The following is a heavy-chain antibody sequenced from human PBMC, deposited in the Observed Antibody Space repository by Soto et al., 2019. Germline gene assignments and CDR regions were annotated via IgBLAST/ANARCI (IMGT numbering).Heavy chain of an antibody. D-gene: IGHD6-6*01. J-gene: IGHJ6*02. Sequence: QVQVVESGGGVVQPGRSLRLSCAASGFTFSHYGMHWVRQAPSKGLEWVAVIWYDGINQYYVDSVKGRFTISRDNSKKTLYLQMDSLRAEDTAVYYCARAAYSTSPYHYGLDVWGQGTTVTVSS. CDR1: GFTFSHYG. CDR2: IWYDGINQ. CDR3: ARAAYSTSPYHYGLDV. V-gene: IGHV3-33*01.